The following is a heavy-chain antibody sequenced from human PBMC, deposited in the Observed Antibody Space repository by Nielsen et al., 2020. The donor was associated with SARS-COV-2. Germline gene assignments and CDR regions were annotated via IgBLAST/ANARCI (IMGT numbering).Heavy chain of an antibody. CDR2: ISSSGSTI. CDR1: GFTFSDYY. Sequence: GESLKISCAASGFTFSDYYMSWIRQAPGKGLEWVSYISSSGSTIYYADSVKGRFTISRDNAKNSLYLQMNSLRAEDTAVYYCARDRSAASWFDYWGQGTLVTVSS. J-gene: IGHJ4*02. D-gene: IGHD3-16*02. CDR3: ARDRSAASWFDY. V-gene: IGHV3-11*01.